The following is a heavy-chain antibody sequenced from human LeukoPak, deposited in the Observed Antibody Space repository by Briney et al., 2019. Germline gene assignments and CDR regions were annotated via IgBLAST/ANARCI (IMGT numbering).Heavy chain of an antibody. CDR2: IYTSGST. V-gene: IGHV4-4*07. D-gene: IGHD6-6*01. Sequence: PSETLSLTCTVSGGSISSYYWSWIRQPAGKGLEWIGRIYTSGSTNYNPSLKSRASISVDTSNNQFSLKLTSVTAADTAVYYCVRDAARYMDVWGKGITVTVS. J-gene: IGHJ6*03. CDR3: VRDAARYMDV. CDR1: GGSISSYY.